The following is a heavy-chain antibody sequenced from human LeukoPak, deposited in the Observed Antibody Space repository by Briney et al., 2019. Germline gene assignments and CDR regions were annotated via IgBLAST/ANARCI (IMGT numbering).Heavy chain of an antibody. D-gene: IGHD6-19*01. V-gene: IGHV1-18*04. CDR3: ASGYSSGWYGEGGDY. J-gene: IGHJ4*02. CDR2: ISAYNGNT. CDR1: GYTFTGYY. Sequence: ASVKVSCKASGYTFTGYYMHWVRQAPGQGLEWMGWISAYNGNTNYAQKLQGRVTMTTDTSTSTAYMELRSLRSDDTAVYYCASGYSSGWYGEGGDYWGQGTLVTVSS.